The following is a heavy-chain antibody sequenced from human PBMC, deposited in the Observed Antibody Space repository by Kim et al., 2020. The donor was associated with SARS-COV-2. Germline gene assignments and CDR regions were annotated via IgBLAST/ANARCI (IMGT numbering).Heavy chain of an antibody. Sequence: SETLSLTCAVYGGSFSDYYWTWIRQSSGKGLEWIGEISESRGSNYNPYLKSRVIMSVDTSKNQFSLKLKSLTVADTAVYYCGRGPSPLTLRGRRVDPWG. V-gene: IGHV4-34*01. D-gene: IGHD3-10*01. CDR3: GRGPSPLTLRGRRVDP. CDR2: ISESRGS. J-gene: IGHJ5*02. CDR1: GGSFSDYY.